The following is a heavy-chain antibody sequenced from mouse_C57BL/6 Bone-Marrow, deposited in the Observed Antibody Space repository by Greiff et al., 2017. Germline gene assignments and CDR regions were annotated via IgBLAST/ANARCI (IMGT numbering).Heavy chain of an antibody. CDR1: GYTFTSYW. D-gene: IGHD2-2*01. CDR3: ARDGLRVDY. CDR2: IDPSDSYT. J-gene: IGHJ2*01. V-gene: IGHV1-50*01. Sequence: QVQLQQPGAELVKPGASVKLSCKASGYTFTSYWMQWVKQRPGQGLEWIGEIDPSDSYTNYNQKFKGKATLPVDTSSSTAYMQLSSLTSEDSAVHYCARDGLRVDYWGQGTTLTVSS.